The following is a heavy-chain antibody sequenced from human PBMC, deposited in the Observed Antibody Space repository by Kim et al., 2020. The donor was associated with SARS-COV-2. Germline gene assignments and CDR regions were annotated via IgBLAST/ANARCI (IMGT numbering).Heavy chain of an antibody. Sequence: SVKVSCKASGGTFSSYAISWVRQAPGQGLEWMGGIIPIFGTANYAQKFQGRVTITADESTSTAYMELSSLRSEDTAVYYCARMGYNWNDGHYYYYGMDVWGQGTTVTVSS. D-gene: IGHD1-1*01. CDR3: ARMGYNWNDGHYYYYGMDV. J-gene: IGHJ6*02. CDR2: IIPIFGTA. CDR1: GGTFSSYA. V-gene: IGHV1-69*13.